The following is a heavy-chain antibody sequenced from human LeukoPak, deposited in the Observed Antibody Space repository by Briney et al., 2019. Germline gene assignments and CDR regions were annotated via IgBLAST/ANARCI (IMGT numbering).Heavy chain of an antibody. J-gene: IGHJ4*02. CDR3: ARDYGGNSDY. D-gene: IGHD4-23*01. CDR1: GGSFSGYY. V-gene: IGHV4-59*01. CDR2: IYYSGST. Sequence: SGTLSLTCAVYGGSFSGYYWSWIRQPPGKGLEWIGYIYYSGSTNYNPSLKSRVTISVDTSKNQFSLKLSSVTAADTAVYYCARDYGGNSDYWGQGTLVTVSS.